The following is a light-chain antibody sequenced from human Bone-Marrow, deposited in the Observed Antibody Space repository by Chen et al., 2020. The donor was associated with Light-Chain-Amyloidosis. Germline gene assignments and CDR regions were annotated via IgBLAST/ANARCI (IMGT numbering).Light chain of an antibody. CDR3: LRYMGSGSCV. J-gene: IGLJ3*02. Sequence: TVVTQEPSFSVSPGGTVTLTCGLSSGSVSTGYYPSWYQQTPGQAPRPLIYSTNTRSSGVPDRFSGSILGNRAALSITGAQADDESDYYCLRYMGSGSCVFGGGTKVTVL. CDR2: STN. V-gene: IGLV8-61*01. CDR1: SGSVSTGYY.